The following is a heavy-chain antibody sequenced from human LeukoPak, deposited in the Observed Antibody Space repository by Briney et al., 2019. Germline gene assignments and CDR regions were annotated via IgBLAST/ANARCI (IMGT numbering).Heavy chain of an antibody. CDR1: GGSISRSDYY. CDR3: ATTYYDFWSGHPNVFDY. D-gene: IGHD3-3*01. CDR2: IYYSGIT. Sequence: SETLSLTCSVSGGSISRSDYYWSWIRQPPGKGLEWIGYIYYSGITYYNPSLKSRVTISVDTSKNQFSLKLSSVTAADTAVYYCATTYYDFWSGHPNVFDYWGQGTLVTVSS. J-gene: IGHJ4*02. V-gene: IGHV4-30-4*01.